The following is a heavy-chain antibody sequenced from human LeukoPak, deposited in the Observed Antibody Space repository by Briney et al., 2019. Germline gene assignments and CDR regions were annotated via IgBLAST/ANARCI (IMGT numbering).Heavy chain of an antibody. CDR1: GFTFGKYW. Sequence: GGSLRLSCVASGFTFGKYWMSWVRQAPGKGLEWVANIKLDGSEKNYVDSVKGRFTISRDNAKNSLHLQINSLRVEDTAVYYCARNSFAELMLLGSAYGMDVWGQGTTVTVSS. V-gene: IGHV3-7*01. J-gene: IGHJ6*02. D-gene: IGHD2-8*01. CDR3: ARNSFAELMLLGSAYGMDV. CDR2: IKLDGSEK.